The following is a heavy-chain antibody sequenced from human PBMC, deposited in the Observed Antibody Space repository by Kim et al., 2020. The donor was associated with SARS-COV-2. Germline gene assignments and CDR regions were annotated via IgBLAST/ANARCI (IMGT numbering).Heavy chain of an antibody. CDR1: GFTFSNAC. CDR3: TTDYGDYPLFDY. J-gene: IGHJ4*02. CDR2: IKSKTDGGTT. D-gene: IGHD4-17*01. V-gene: IGHV3-15*01. Sequence: GGSLRLSCAASGFTFSNACMSWVRQAPGKGLEWVGRIKSKTDGGTTDYAAPVKGRFTSSRDDSKNTLYLQMNSLKTEDTAVYYCTTDYGDYPLFDYWGQGTLVTVST.